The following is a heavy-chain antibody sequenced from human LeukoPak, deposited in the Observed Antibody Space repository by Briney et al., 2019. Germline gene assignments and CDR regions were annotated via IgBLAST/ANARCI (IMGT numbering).Heavy chain of an antibody. CDR2: IYHSGST. V-gene: IGHV4-38-2*02. D-gene: IGHD5-12*01. CDR1: GDSISSGYY. CDR3: ARAHERGATIKGKWFDP. J-gene: IGHJ5*02. Sequence: SQTLSLTCTVSGDSISSGYYWGWIRQPPGKGLEWIGSIYHSGSTYYNPSLKSRVTISVDTSKNQFSLKVRSVTAADTALYYCARAHERGATIKGKWFDPWGQGTLVTVSS.